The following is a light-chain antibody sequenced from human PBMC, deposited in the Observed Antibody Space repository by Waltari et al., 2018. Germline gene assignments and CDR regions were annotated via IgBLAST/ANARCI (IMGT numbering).Light chain of an antibody. Sequence: QSALTQPPSASGSPGQSVTISCTGTSSDVGGYDYVSWYQQHPGNAPKPLIYEVSKRPSGVPDRFSGSKSGRPASLTVSGLKAEDEADYYCSSFAGSANVFGTGTKVSVL. J-gene: IGLJ1*01. CDR3: SSFAGSANV. V-gene: IGLV2-8*01. CDR2: EVS. CDR1: SSDVGGYDY.